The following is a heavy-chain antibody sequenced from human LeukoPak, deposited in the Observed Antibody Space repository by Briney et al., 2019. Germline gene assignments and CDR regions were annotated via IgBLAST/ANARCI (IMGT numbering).Heavy chain of an antibody. V-gene: IGHV4-59*01. CDR2: IYYSGST. Sequence: SETLSLTCTDSGGSISSYYWSWIRQPPGKGLEWIGCIYYSGSTNYNPSLKSRVTISVDTSKNQFSLKLSSVTAADTAVYYCARGEYYFDYWGQGTLVTVSS. CDR3: ARGEYYFDY. CDR1: GGSISSYY. J-gene: IGHJ4*02.